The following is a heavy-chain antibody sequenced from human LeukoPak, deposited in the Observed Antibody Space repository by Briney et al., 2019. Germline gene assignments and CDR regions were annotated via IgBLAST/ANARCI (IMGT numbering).Heavy chain of an antibody. J-gene: IGHJ3*02. CDR3: ARVSYLGAFDI. CDR1: GFTFSGSA. D-gene: IGHD3-16*01. V-gene: IGHV3-73*01. Sequence: GGSLRLSCATSGFTFSGSAIHWVRQASGKGLEWVGRIRSKANNYATTDVASVRGRFTISRDDSKNTAYLQMNSLRAEDTAVYYCARVSYLGAFDIWGQGTMVTVSS. CDR2: IRSKANNYAT.